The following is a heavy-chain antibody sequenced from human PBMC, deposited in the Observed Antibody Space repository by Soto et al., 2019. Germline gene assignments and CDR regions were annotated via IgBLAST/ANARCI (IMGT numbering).Heavy chain of an antibody. J-gene: IGHJ4*02. CDR3: ATGGLYCSSTSCYRPFDY. CDR2: IIPIFGTA. CDR1: GGTFSSYA. D-gene: IGHD2-2*01. V-gene: IGHV1-69*13. Sequence: SVKVSCKASGGTFSSYAISWVRQAPGQGLEWMGGIIPIFGTANYAQKFQGRVTITADESTSTAYMELSSLRSEDTAVYYCATGGLYCSSTSCYRPFDYWGQGTLVTVSS.